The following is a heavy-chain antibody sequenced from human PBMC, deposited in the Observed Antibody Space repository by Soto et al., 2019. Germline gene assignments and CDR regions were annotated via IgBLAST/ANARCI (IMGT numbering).Heavy chain of an antibody. J-gene: IGHJ4*02. CDR2: SRNKASSYST. D-gene: IGHD2-21*02. V-gene: IGHV3-72*01. Sequence: EVQLVESGGGLVQPGGSLRLSCAVSGLTFSDHYMDWVRQAPGKGLEWVGRSRNKASSYSTEYAASVKGRFTISRDDSKNSLFLQMNSLKTEDTAVYSCIKSGVVTAFLDYWGQGTLVTVSS. CDR3: IKSGVVTAFLDY. CDR1: GLTFSDHY.